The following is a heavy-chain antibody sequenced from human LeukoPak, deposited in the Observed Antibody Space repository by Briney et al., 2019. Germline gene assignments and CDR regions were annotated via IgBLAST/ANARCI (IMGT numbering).Heavy chain of an antibody. V-gene: IGHV1-18*01. CDR3: ARTCSSTSCSDFDH. D-gene: IGHD2-2*01. CDR1: GYTFTSYG. Sequence: ASVKVSCKASGYTFTSYGINWVRQAPGQGLEWMGWISAYNGNTNYAQKFQGRVTMTRNTSISTAYMELSSLRSEDTAVYYCARTCSSTSCSDFDHWGQGTLVSVSS. J-gene: IGHJ4*02. CDR2: ISAYNGNT.